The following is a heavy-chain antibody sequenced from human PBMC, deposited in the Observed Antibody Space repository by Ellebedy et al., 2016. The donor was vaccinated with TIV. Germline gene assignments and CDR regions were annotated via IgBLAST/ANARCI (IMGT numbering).Heavy chain of an antibody. CDR3: AEDYYDSSGYIPGAEYFQH. J-gene: IGHJ1*01. CDR1: GFTFSDHY. D-gene: IGHD3-22*01. V-gene: IGHV3-72*01. CDR2: IRSKAYGGTT. Sequence: GESLKISCAASGFTFSDHYMDWVRQAPGKGLEWVGFIRSKAYGGTTEYAASVKGRFTISRDDSKNSLYLQMNSLRAEDTAVYYCAEDYYDSSGYIPGAEYFQHWGQGTLVTVSS.